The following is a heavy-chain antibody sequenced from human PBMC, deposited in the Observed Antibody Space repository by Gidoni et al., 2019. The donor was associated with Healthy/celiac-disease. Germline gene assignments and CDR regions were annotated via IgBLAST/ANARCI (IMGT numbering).Heavy chain of an antibody. V-gene: IGHV4-34*01. D-gene: IGHD6-13*01. J-gene: IGHJ5*02. CDR2: PNQSGST. Sequence: QAQLPSWGAGPLKPSETMSLTCTVYGGYLSGYSWSWIRQPPGKGLECIWEPNQSGSTNYNPSLKIRVTISVDTSKNQFSLKLSSVTAADTAVYYCARGRYSSSWYRVGWFDPWGQGTLVTVSS. CDR3: ARGRYSSSWYRVGWFDP. CDR1: GGYLSGYS.